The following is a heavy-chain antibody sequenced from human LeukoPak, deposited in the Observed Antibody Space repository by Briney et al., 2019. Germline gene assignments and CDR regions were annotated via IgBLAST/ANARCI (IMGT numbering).Heavy chain of an antibody. V-gene: IGHV3-30*02. Sequence: PGGSLRLSCAASGFTFSSYGMHWVRQAPGKELEWVAVMWYDGSNKYYADSVKGRFTISRDNSKNSLYLQMNSLRAEDTAVYYCAKGASSYDILTGYYTPNYYYYGMDVWGQGTTVTVSS. CDR1: GFTFSSYG. CDR2: MWYDGSNK. D-gene: IGHD3-9*01. J-gene: IGHJ6*02. CDR3: AKGASSYDILTGYYTPNYYYYGMDV.